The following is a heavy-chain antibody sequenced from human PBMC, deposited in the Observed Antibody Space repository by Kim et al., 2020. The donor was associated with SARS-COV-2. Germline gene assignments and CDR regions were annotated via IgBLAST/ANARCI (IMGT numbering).Heavy chain of an antibody. V-gene: IGHV3-23*01. CDR3: AKSTAAYYHTGMDV. CDR1: GFTFSNYA. J-gene: IGHJ6*02. CDR2: ISGSGGST. Sequence: GGSLRLSCAASGFTFSNYAMNWVRQAPGKGLEWVSGISGSGGSTYYADSVKGRFTISRDDTKNTLYLQMNSLRAEDSAVYFCAKSTAAYYHTGMDVWGQGTTVTVSS. D-gene: IGHD2-2*01.